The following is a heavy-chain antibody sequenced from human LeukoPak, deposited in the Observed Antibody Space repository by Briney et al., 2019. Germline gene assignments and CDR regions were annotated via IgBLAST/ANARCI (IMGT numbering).Heavy chain of an antibody. J-gene: IGHJ4*02. CDR3: AKAFITHKRHPLWFGEFGY. CDR2: IIPILGIA. CDR1: GGTFSSYA. Sequence: ASVKVSCKASGGTFSSYAISWVRQAPGQGLEWMGRIIPILGIANYAQKFQGRVTITADKSTSTAYMELSSLRSEDTAVYYCAKAFITHKRHPLWFGEFGYWGQGTLVTVSS. D-gene: IGHD3-10*01. V-gene: IGHV1-69*04.